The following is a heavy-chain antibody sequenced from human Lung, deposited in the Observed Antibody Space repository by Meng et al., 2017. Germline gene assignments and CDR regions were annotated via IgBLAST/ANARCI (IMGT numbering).Heavy chain of an antibody. CDR3: ARGPTTMAHDFDY. D-gene: IGHD4-11*01. CDR1: GGSFSDYY. Sequence: LPQWGAGLLAPSETLALTCVVSGGSFSDYYWSWIRQPPGKGLEWIGEINHSGSTNYNPSLESRATISVDTSQNNLSLKLSSVTAADSAVYYCARGPTTMAHDFDYWGQGTLVTVSS. V-gene: IGHV4-34*01. CDR2: INHSGST. J-gene: IGHJ4*02.